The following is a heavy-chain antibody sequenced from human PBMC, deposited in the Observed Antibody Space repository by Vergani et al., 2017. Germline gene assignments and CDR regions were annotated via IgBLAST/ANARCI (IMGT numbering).Heavy chain of an antibody. CDR2: INAGNGNT. CDR1: GYTFTSYA. V-gene: IGHV1-3*01. CDR3: ARGVYSGYSMGP. Sequence: QVQLVQSGAEVKTPGASVKVSCKASGYTFTSYAMHWVRQAPGQRLEWMGWINAGNGNTKYSQKFQGRVTITRDTSASTAYMELSSLRSEDTAVYYCARGVYSGYSMGPWGQGTLVTVSS. D-gene: IGHD5-12*01. J-gene: IGHJ5*02.